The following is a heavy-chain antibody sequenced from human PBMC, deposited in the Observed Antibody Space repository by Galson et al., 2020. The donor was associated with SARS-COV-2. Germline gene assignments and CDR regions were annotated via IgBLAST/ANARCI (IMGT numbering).Heavy chain of an antibody. J-gene: IGHJ1*01. V-gene: IGHV3-23*01. CDR2: ISGSGGST. Sequence: GGSLRLSCAASGFTFSSYAMSWVRQAPGKGLEWVSAISGSGGSTYYADSVKGRFTISRDNSKNTLYLQMNSLRAEDTAVYYCAKGTAAGIRAEYFQHWDQGTLVTVSS. CDR3: AKGTAAGIRAEYFQH. CDR1: GFTFSSYA. D-gene: IGHD6-13*01.